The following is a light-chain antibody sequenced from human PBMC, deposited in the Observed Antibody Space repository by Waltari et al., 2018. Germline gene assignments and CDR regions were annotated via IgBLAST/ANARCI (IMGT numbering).Light chain of an antibody. CDR1: SSDVGSYNY. CDR3: CSYAGSYTWV. Sequence: QSALTQPPSASGSPGQSVTISCTGTSSDVGSYNYVSWFQQHPGKAPNLMIYEVSKRPSGVPDRFSGSKSGNPASLTVSGLQAEDEADYYCCSYAGSYTWVFGGGTKLTVL. J-gene: IGLJ3*02. V-gene: IGLV2-8*01. CDR2: EVS.